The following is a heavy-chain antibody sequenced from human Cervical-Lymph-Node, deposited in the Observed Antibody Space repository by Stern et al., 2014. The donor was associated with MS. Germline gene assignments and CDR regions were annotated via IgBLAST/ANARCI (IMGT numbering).Heavy chain of an antibody. CDR1: GFTFNNSA. V-gene: IGHV1-58*01. J-gene: IGHJ4*02. CDR3: ATGILGATPLFAH. Sequence: QMQLVQSGPEVRKPGTSVKVSCTASGFTFNNSAVQWVRQARGQHLEWIGWIVVGSGNTIYAQQFQERVTISRDMSTNTAYMALSSLRSEDTAVYYCATGILGATPLFAHWGQGSLVTVSS. CDR2: IVVGSGNT. D-gene: IGHD1-26*01.